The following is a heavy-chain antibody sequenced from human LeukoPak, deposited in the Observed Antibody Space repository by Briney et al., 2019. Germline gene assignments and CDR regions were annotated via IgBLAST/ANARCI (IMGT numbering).Heavy chain of an antibody. CDR1: GFNLSTYS. V-gene: IGHV3-48*01. CDR3: TKEKALRDYDILTGYFDY. J-gene: IGHJ4*02. Sequence: PGGSLRLSCAASGFNLSTYSMNWVRQAPGEGLEWISYISSGSSTIHYADSVKGRFTISRDSSRNTLYLQMNSLRAEDTAVYFCTKEKALRDYDILTGYFDYWGQGTLVTVSS. CDR2: ISSGSSTI. D-gene: IGHD3-9*01.